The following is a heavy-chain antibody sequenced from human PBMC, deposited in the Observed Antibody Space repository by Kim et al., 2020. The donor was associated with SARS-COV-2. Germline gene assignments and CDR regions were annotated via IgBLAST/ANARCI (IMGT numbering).Heavy chain of an antibody. V-gene: IGHV1-46*01. Sequence: ASVKVSCKASGYTFTSYYMHWVRQAPGQGLEWMGIINPSGGSTSYAQKFQGRVTMTRDTSTSTVYMELSSLRSEDTAVYYCARAGAYCGGDCYSAAFDIWGQGTMVTVSS. J-gene: IGHJ3*02. D-gene: IGHD2-21*02. CDR2: INPSGGST. CDR1: GYTFTSYY. CDR3: ARAGAYCGGDCYSAAFDI.